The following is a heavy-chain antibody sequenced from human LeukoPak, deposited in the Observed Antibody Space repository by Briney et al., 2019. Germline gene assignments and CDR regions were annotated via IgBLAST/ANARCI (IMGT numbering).Heavy chain of an antibody. D-gene: IGHD6-13*01. V-gene: IGHV4-4*07. CDR1: GGSISSYY. J-gene: IGHJ2*01. Sequence: SETLSLTCTVSGGSISSYYWSWIRQPPGKGLEWIGRIDTSGNTNYKPSLKSRVTMSVDTSKNQFSLKLNSVTAADTAVYYCARVSSSWYQDWYFDLWGRGTLVTVSS. CDR3: ARVSSSWYQDWYFDL. CDR2: IDTSGNT.